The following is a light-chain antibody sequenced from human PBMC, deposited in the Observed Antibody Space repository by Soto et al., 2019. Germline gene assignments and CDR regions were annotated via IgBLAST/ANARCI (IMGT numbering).Light chain of an antibody. CDR2: DAS. V-gene: IGKV3-11*01. J-gene: IGKJ3*01. Sequence: EIVLPQSPATLSLSPGERATLSCRASQSVSNFLAWYQQIPGQAPSLLIYDASNRATGIPARYSGSGSGTDFTLTISSLEPEDVAIYYCQQLSSWPITFGPGPKVDIK. CDR1: QSVSNF. CDR3: QQLSSWPIT.